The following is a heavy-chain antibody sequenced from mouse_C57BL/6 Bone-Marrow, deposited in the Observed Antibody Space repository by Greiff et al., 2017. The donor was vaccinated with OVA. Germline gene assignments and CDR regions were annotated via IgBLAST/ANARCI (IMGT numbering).Heavy chain of an antibody. V-gene: IGHV1-42*01. CDR2: INPSTGGT. J-gene: IGHJ4*01. CDR3: ARGYYYGSSYAMDY. CDR1: GYSFTGYY. Sequence: EVQLQQSGPELVKPGASVKISCKASGYSFTGYYMNWVKQSPEKSLEWIGEINPSTGGTTYNQKFKAKATLTVDKSSSTAYMQLKSLTSEDSAVYYCARGYYYGSSYAMDYWGQGTSVTVSS. D-gene: IGHD1-1*01.